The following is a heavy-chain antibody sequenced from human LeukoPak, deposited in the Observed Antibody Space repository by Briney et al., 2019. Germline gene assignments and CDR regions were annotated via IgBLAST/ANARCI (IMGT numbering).Heavy chain of an antibody. CDR2: IYYSGNT. CDR3: ARGRDGYNDFDY. Sequence: SETLSLTCTVSGDSISSSNSYWGWIRQPPGKGLEWIGSIYYSGNTYYNASLKSRVTISVDTSKNQFSLKLTSVTAADTAVYYCARGRDGYNDFDYWGQGTLVTVSS. J-gene: IGHJ4*02. CDR1: GDSISSSNSY. V-gene: IGHV4-39*01. D-gene: IGHD5-24*01.